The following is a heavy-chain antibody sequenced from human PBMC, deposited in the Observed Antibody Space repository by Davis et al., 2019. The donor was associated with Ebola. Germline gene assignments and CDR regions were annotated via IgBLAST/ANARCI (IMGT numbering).Heavy chain of an antibody. V-gene: IGHV4-34*01. CDR1: GWSFSGHY. CDR3: ARVKGRSSSTYYYYYGMDV. J-gene: IGHJ6*02. Sequence: SETLSLPCAVYGWSFSGHYWSWIRQPPGKGLEWIGEINHSGSTNYNPSLKSRVTISVDTSKNQFSLKLSSVTAADTAVYYCARVKGRSSSTYYYYYGMDVWGQGTTVTVSS. D-gene: IGHD6-6*01. CDR2: INHSGST.